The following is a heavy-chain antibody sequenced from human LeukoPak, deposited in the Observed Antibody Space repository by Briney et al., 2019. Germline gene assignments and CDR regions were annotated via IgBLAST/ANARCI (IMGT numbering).Heavy chain of an antibody. V-gene: IGHV4-4*07. CDR1: GGSISSYY. CDR3: ARDLAGYYDSSAIYYFDY. D-gene: IGHD3-22*01. Sequence: SETLSLTCTVSGGSISSYYWSWVRQPAGKGLEWIGRIYTGGSTNYNPSLKSRVTISVDKSKNQFSLKLSSVTAADTAVYYCARDLAGYYDSSAIYYFDYWGQGTLVTVSS. J-gene: IGHJ4*02. CDR2: IYTGGST.